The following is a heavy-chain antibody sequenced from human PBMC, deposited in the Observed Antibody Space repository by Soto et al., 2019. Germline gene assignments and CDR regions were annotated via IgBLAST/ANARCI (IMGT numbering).Heavy chain of an antibody. J-gene: IGHJ4*02. CDR3: AKDLRYSTYYYDSSGYLSLN. Sequence: GGSLRLSCAASGFTFSSYAMSWVRQAPGKGLEWVSAISGSGGSTYYADSVKGRFTISRDNSKNTLYLQMNSLRAEDTAVYYCAKDLRYSTYYYDSSGYLSLNWGQGTLVTVLL. CDR1: GFTFSSYA. V-gene: IGHV3-23*01. D-gene: IGHD3-22*01. CDR2: ISGSGGST.